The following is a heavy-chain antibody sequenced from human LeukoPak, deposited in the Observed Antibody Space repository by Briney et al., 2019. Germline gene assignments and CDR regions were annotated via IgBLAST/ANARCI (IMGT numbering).Heavy chain of an antibody. J-gene: IGHJ4*02. CDR3: AKGSYCSGGSCFFDY. V-gene: IGHV3-23*01. CDR2: ISGSGGST. D-gene: IGHD2-15*01. CDR1: GFTFSSYA. Sequence: GGSLRLSCAASGFTFSSYAMSWVRQAPGKGLEWVSAISGSGGSTYYADSVKGRFTISRDNSKNTLYLQMDSLRAEDTAVYYCAKGSYCSGGSCFFDYWGQGTLVTVSS.